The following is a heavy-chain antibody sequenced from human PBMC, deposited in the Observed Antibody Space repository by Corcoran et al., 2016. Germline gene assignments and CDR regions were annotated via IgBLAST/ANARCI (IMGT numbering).Heavy chain of an antibody. Sequence: QVQLVESGGGVVQPGRSLRLSCAASGFTFSSYGMHWVRQAPGKGLEWVAVISYDGSNKYYADSVEGRFTISRDNSKNTLYLQMDSLRAEDLDVYYCANDRLRRNYYDGMDVWGQGTTVTVSS. J-gene: IGHJ6*02. CDR3: ANDRLRRNYYDGMDV. V-gene: IGHV3-30*18. CDR2: ISYDGSNK. CDR1: GFTFSSYG. D-gene: IGHD5-12*01.